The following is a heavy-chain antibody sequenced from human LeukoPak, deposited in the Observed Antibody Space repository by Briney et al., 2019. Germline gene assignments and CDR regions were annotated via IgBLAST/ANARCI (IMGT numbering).Heavy chain of an antibody. CDR3: ARVVGATSLLCYYYYMDV. CDR1: GFTFSSYS. Sequence: GGSLRLSCAASGFTFSSYSMNWVRQAPGKGLEWVSYISSSSSTIYYADSVKGRFTISRDNAKNSLYLQMNSLRAEDTAVYYCARVVGATSLLCYYYYMDVWGKGTTVTVSS. J-gene: IGHJ6*03. CDR2: ISSSSSTI. D-gene: IGHD1-26*01. V-gene: IGHV3-48*01.